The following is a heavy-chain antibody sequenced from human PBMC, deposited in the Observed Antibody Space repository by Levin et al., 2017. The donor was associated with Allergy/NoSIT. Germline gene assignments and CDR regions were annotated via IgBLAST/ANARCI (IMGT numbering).Heavy chain of an antibody. D-gene: IGHD6-13*01. CDR3: AREEEGSSSWYSNWFDP. Sequence: PGGSLRLSCAASGFTFSSYAMHWVRQAPGKGLEWVAVISYDGSNKYYADSVKGRFTISRDNSKNTLYLQMNSLRAEDTAVYYCAREEEGSSSWYSNWFDPWGQGTLVTVSS. V-gene: IGHV3-30*04. CDR2: ISYDGSNK. CDR1: GFTFSSYA. J-gene: IGHJ5*02.